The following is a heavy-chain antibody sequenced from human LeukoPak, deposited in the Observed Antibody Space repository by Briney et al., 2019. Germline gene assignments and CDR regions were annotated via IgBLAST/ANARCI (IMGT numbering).Heavy chain of an antibody. CDR1: GGTFSSYA. D-gene: IGHD3-3*01. J-gene: IGHJ4*02. CDR3: ASGRVRFLEWLMGFDY. V-gene: IGHV1-69*05. Sequence: SVKVSCKASGGTFSSYAISWVRQAPGQGLEWMGGIIPIFGTASYAQKFQGRVTITTDESTSTAYMELSSLRSEDTAVYYCASGRVRFLEWLMGFDYWGQGTLVTVSS. CDR2: IIPIFGTA.